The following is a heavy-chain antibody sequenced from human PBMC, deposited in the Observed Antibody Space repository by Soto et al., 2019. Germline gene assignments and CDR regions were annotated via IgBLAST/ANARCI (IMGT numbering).Heavy chain of an antibody. CDR3: ARARGPPGDYRVYYYYYYMDV. Sequence: PGGFLRLSCAASGFTFSDYYMSWIRQAPGKGLEWLSYISGSGSTVSYADSVKGRFTISRDNAKNSLYLQMNSLGVEDTAVYYCARARGPPGDYRVYYYYYYMDVWGKGTTVTVSS. CDR1: GFTFSDYY. CDR2: ISGSGSTV. D-gene: IGHD4-17*01. J-gene: IGHJ6*03. V-gene: IGHV3-11*01.